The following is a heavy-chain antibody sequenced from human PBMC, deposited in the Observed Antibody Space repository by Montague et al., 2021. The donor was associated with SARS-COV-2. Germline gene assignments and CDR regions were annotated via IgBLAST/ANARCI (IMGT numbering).Heavy chain of an antibody. CDR1: GGSISGSNYY. Sequence: SETLSLTCTVSGGSISGSNYYWAWIRQPPGKGLEWIGSIYYSGSTYDNPSLKSRVSISLDTSKNQFSLKLNSATAADTAVYYCARLLLELSGDYWGQGTLVTVSS. D-gene: IGHD1-7*01. CDR3: ARLLLELSGDY. CDR2: IYYSGST. V-gene: IGHV4-39*01. J-gene: IGHJ4*02.